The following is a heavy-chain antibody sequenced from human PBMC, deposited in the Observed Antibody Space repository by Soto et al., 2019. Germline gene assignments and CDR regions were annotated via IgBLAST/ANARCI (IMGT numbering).Heavy chain of an antibody. CDR1: GYTFTRYG. J-gene: IGHJ6*02. CDR3: AKNGQPPYYYYGMDV. V-gene: IGHV1-18*01. D-gene: IGHD2-8*01. Sequence: ASVKVSCKAPGYTFTRYGISWVRQAPGQGLEWMGWISGYNGDTNYAQKFQGRVTMTVDTSTTTAFMELTSLTSDDRAVYYCAKNGQPPYYYYGMDVWG. CDR2: ISGYNGDT.